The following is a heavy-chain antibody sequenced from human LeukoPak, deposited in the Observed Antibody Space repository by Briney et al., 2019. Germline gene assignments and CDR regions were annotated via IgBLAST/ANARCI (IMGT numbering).Heavy chain of an antibody. V-gene: IGHV4-34*01. D-gene: IGHD3-3*01. CDR3: ARRYDFWSGSRTS. J-gene: IGHJ4*02. CDR1: GGSFSGYY. Sequence: IPSETLSLTCAVYGGSFSGYYWSWIRQPPGKGLEWIGEINHSGSTNYNPSLKSRVTISVDTSKNQFSLKLSSVTAADTAVYYCARRYDFWSGSRTSWGQGTLVTVSS. CDR2: INHSGST.